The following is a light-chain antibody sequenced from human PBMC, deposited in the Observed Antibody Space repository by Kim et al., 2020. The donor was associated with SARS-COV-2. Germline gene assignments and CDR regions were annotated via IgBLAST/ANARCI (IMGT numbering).Light chain of an antibody. V-gene: IGLV2-14*03. J-gene: IGLJ1*01. CDR3: SSYTSSSTSYV. Sequence: SITISCTGASSYVGGYNFVSWYQQHPGKAPKLMIYDVSNRPSGGSNRFSGSKSGNTASLTISGLQAEDEADYYCSSYTSSSTSYVFGTGTKVTVL. CDR1: SSYVGGYNF. CDR2: DVS.